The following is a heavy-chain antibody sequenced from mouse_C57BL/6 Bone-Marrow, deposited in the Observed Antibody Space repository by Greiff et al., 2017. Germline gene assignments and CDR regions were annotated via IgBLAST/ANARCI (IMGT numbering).Heavy chain of an antibody. D-gene: IGHD3-3*01. CDR3: ARGDRAWFAY. V-gene: IGHV1-52*01. CDR2: IDPSDSDT. CDR1: GYTFTSYW. Sequence: QVQLQQSGAELVRPGSSVKLSCKASGYTFTSYWMHWVKQRPIQGLEWIGNIDPSDSDTHYNQKFKDKATLTVDKSSSTAYMQLRSLTSEDSAVYYCARGDRAWFAYWGQGTLVTVSA. J-gene: IGHJ3*01.